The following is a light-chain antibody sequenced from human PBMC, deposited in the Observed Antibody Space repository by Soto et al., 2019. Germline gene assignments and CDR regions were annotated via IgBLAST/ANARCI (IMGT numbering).Light chain of an antibody. J-gene: IGKJ5*01. CDR2: GAT. CDR1: ESLGNNY. V-gene: IGKV3-20*01. CDR3: QQYGRLPIT. Sequence: EIVLTQSPGTLSLSPGEGATLSCRASESLGNNYLAWYKQKPGQSPRLLFSGATSRASGIPDRFSGSGSGTDFTLTISRVEPEDFGVYFCQQYGRLPITFCQGTRLEI.